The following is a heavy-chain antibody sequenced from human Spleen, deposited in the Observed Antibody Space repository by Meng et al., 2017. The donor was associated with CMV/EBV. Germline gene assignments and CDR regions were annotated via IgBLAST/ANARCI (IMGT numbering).Heavy chain of an antibody. CDR3: AREDCSGGSCSYFDY. J-gene: IGHJ4*02. V-gene: IGHV4-34*02. CDR2: INHSGST. Sequence: HAPLQRWGGGLLKPSETLSLTCAVYGESFSGYYWSWIRQPPGKGLQWIGEINHSGSTNYNPSLKSRVTISVDTSKNQFSLKLSSVTAADTAVYYCAREDCSGGSCSYFDYWGRGTLVTVAS. CDR1: GESFSGYY. D-gene: IGHD2-15*01.